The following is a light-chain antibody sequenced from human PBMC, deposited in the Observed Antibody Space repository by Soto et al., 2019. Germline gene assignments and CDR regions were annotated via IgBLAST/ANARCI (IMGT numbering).Light chain of an antibody. J-gene: IGKJ1*01. CDR2: GAS. CDR3: QQYGSSGT. Sequence: EMVLTQSPDTLSLSPGERATLSCRASQSVSNNYLAWYQQKPGQAPRLLIYGASNRATGSPARFSGSGSGTDFTLTISRLEPEDFAVYYCQQYGSSGTFGQGTKVAI. CDR1: QSVSNNY. V-gene: IGKV3-20*01.